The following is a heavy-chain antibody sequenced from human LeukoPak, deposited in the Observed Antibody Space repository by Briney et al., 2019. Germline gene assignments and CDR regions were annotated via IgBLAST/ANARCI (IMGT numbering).Heavy chain of an antibody. V-gene: IGHV3-23*01. D-gene: IGHD1-26*01. CDR3: AKAYSGSHRGAFDV. CDR1: GFPFSSSA. Sequence: GGSLRLSCSASGFPFSSSAMSWVRQAPGKGLEGVSTISGSGSNTYYADSVQGRFTISRDNSKSTLYLQMNSLRADDTAVYYCAKAYSGSHRGAFDVWGQGTMVTVSS. J-gene: IGHJ3*01. CDR2: ISGSGSNT.